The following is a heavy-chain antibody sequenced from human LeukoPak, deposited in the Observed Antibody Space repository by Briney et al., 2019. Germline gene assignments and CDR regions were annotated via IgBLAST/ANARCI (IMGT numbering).Heavy chain of an antibody. J-gene: IGHJ4*02. CDR3: AKDDPVLDY. Sequence: SGGSLRLSCAASGFTVSSNYMSWVRQAPGKGLEWVSVIYSGGSTYYADSVKGRFTISRDNSKNTVYLQMNSLGAEDTAIYYCAKDDPVLDYWGQGTLVTVSS. V-gene: IGHV3-66*01. CDR1: GFTVSSNY. CDR2: IYSGGST.